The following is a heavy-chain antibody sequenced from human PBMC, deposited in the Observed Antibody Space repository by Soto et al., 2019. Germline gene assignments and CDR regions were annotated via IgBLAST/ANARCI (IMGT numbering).Heavy chain of an antibody. V-gene: IGHV3-33*01. J-gene: IGHJ3*02. D-gene: IGHD2-15*01. CDR1: GFTFSSYG. CDR3: AREGLVYCSGGSCYGKSAFDI. Sequence: HVQLVESGGGVVQPGRSLRLSCAASGFTFSSYGMHWVRQAPGKGLEWVEGIWYDGSNKYYGDSVKGRFNISRDNSKNTQYLQMNSLKVEDTAVYYCAREGLVYCSGGSCYGKSAFDIWGQGTMVTVST. CDR2: IWYDGSNK.